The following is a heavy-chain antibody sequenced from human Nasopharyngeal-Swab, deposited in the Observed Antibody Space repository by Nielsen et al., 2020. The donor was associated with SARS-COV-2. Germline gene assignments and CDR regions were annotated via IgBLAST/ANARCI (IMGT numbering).Heavy chain of an antibody. CDR3: ARTAAFCGGDCYSEFFQH. CDR2: ISASSSYI. V-gene: IGHV3-21*01. Sequence: GESLKISCAASGFTFSTYNMSWVRQTPGKGLEWVSSISASSSYIWYADSVKGRFTISRDNAENSLYLQMNNLRADDTAVYYCARTAAFCGGDCYSEFFQHWGQGTLVTVSS. CDR1: GFTFSTYN. J-gene: IGHJ1*01. D-gene: IGHD2-21*02.